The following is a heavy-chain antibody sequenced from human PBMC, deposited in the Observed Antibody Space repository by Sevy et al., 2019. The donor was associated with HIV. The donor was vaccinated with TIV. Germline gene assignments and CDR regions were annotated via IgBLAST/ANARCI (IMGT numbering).Heavy chain of an antibody. CDR1: GYTFTRYG. V-gene: IGHV7-4-1*02. CDR2: INTNTGNP. D-gene: IGHD2-2*01. J-gene: IGHJ6*02. Sequence: ASVKVSCKASGYTFTRYGMNWVRQAPGQGLEWMGWINTNTGNPTYAQGFTGRFVFSLDTSVSTAYLQISSLKAEDTAVYYCARTSRGIVVIPAAQHYYCMDVWGQGTTVTVSS. CDR3: ARTSRGIVVIPAAQHYYCMDV.